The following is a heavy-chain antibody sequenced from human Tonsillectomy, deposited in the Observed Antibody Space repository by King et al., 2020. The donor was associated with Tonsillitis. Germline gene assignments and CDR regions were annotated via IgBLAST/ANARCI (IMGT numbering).Heavy chain of an antibody. CDR1: GGSFSGYY. CDR2: INHSGST. Sequence: VQLQQWGARLLKPSETLSLTCAVYGGSFSGYYWTWIRQPPGKGLEWIGEINHSGSTNYNPSLTSRVTISVDTSKNQFSLTLSSVTAADTAVYYCARGGGTIFGVIVADSYYYYMDVWGKGTTVTVSS. D-gene: IGHD3-3*01. V-gene: IGHV4-34*01. J-gene: IGHJ6*03. CDR3: ARGGGTIFGVIVADSYYYYMDV.